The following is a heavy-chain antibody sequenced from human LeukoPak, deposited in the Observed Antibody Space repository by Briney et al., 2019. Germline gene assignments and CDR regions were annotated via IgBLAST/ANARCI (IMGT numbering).Heavy chain of an antibody. CDR1: GFTFSSYA. V-gene: IGHV3-23*01. Sequence: GGSLRLSCAASGFTFSSYAMRWVRQAPGKGLEWVSAITGSGGSTYYADSVEGRFTISRDNSKNTLYLQMNSLRAEDTAVYYCAKSVPSRPNYYDSSGYSPWGQGTLVTVSS. CDR2: ITGSGGST. J-gene: IGHJ5*02. CDR3: AKSVPSRPNYYDSSGYSP. D-gene: IGHD3-22*01.